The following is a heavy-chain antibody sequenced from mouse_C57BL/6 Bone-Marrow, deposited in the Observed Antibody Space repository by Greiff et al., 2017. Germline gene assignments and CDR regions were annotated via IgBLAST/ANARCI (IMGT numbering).Heavy chain of an antibody. CDR2: FYPGSGSI. CDR3: ARHGRRLWSYYAMDY. J-gene: IGHJ4*01. V-gene: IGHV1-62-2*01. CDR1: GYTFTEYT. D-gene: IGHD1-1*02. Sequence: VQLQQSGAELVKPGASVKLSCKASGYTFTEYTIHWVKQRSGQGLEWIGWFYPGSGSIKYNEKFKDQATLTADKSSSPGYRELSRLTAEGSAVYFCARHGRRLWSYYAMDYWGQGTSVTVSS.